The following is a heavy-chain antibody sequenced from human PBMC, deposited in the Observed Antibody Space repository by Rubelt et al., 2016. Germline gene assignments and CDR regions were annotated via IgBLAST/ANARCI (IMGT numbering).Heavy chain of an antibody. J-gene: IGHJ5*02. CDR2: IDPSDSYT. Sequence: EVQLVQSGAEVKKPGESLRISCKGSGYSFTSYWISWVRQMPGKGLEWMWRIDPSDSYTNYSPSVQGHGTSSAQKSISTGYLQWSSLKASDTAMYYCARHAGDGGNSEDWFDPWGQGTLVAVSS. CDR3: ARHAGDGGNSEDWFDP. V-gene: IGHV5-10-1*01. CDR1: GYSFTSYW. D-gene: IGHD4-23*01.